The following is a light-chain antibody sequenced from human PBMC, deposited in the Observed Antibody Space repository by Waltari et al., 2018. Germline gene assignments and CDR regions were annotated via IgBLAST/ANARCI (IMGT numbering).Light chain of an antibody. CDR3: ETGGHGTCV. J-gene: IGLJ3*02. Sequence: QLVVTQSPSASAPLGASVKLTCTLSSGHSRTVIHWLQQRPEKGPRYLMKVNSDGSHSKGDEIPDRFSGSSSGAERYLTIASLQSDDEADYYCETGGHGTCVFGGGTKLTVL. V-gene: IGLV4-69*01. CDR1: SGHSRTV. CDR2: VNSDGSH.